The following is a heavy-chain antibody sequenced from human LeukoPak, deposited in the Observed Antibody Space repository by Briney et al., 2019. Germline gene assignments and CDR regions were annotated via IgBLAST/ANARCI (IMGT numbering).Heavy chain of an antibody. D-gene: IGHD3-3*01. CDR2: IYTSGST. V-gene: IGHV4-61*02. CDR1: GGSISSGNYF. J-gene: IGHJ4*02. CDR3: ARSPLEYDFWSGRHYYFDY. Sequence: SQTLSLTCTFSGGSISSGNYFWSWIRQPAGKGLEWIGRIYTSGSTNYNPSLKSRVAISVDTSKNPFSLKLSSVTAADTAVYYCARSPLEYDFWSGRHYYFDYWGQGTLVTVSS.